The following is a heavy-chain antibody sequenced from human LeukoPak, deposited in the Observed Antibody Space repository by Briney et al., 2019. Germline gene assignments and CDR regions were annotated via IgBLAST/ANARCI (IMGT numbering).Heavy chain of an antibody. CDR3: ARTSGGNFDAFDI. CDR2: IYPGGSDT. Sequence: GESLKISCKGSGYSFTTYWIGWVRQMSGKGLEWMGIIYPGGSDTRYSPSFQGQVTILADKSISTAYLQWSSLKASDTAMYYCARTSGGNFDAFDIWGQGTMVTVSS. D-gene: IGHD4-23*01. V-gene: IGHV5-51*01. J-gene: IGHJ3*02. CDR1: GYSFTTYW.